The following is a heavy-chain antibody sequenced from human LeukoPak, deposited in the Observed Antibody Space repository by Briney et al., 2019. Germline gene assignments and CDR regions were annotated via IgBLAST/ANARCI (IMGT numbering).Heavy chain of an antibody. CDR2: VSSDGRQK. CDR1: RFTFTMIA. V-gene: IGHV3-30*04. CDR3: ARPGVWSFNLGSYHA. D-gene: IGHD3-16*02. Sequence: GGSLRLSCAASRFTFTMIALHWVRQSPGKGLEWVALVSSDGRQKYYAESLRGRFTVPRDNSNSTLYLQMSGLAPEDTAIYYCARPGVWSFNLGSYHAWGQGTLVTVSS. J-gene: IGHJ1*01.